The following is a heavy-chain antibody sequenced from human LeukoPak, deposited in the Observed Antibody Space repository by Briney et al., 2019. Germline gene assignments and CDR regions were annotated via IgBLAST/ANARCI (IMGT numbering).Heavy chain of an antibody. CDR3: ARRPEYSSSSGPSNFDY. CDR2: INWNGGST. J-gene: IGHJ4*02. V-gene: IGHV3-20*04. CDR1: GSTFDDYG. Sequence: GGSLRLSCAASGSTFDDYGMSWVRQAPGKGLEWVSGINWNGGSTGYADSVKGRFTISRDNAKNSLYLQMNSLRAEDTALYYCARRPEYSSSSGPSNFDYWGQGTLVTVSS. D-gene: IGHD6-6*01.